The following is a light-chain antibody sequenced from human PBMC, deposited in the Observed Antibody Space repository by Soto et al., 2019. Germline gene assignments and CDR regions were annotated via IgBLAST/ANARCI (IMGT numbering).Light chain of an antibody. J-gene: IGLJ1*01. CDR2: EVS. Sequence: QSALTQPASVAGSPGQSITISCAGTSSDVGGYDFVSWYQHHPGRAPKLLIYEVSGRPSGVSYRFSGSKSGNTASLIISGLQAEDEAYYYCSSYGSSGTSVFGTGTKGPS. CDR1: SSDVGGYDF. CDR3: SSYGSSGTSV. V-gene: IGLV2-14*01.